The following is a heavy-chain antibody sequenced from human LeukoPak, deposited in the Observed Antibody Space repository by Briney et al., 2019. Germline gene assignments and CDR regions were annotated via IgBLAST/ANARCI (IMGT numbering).Heavy chain of an antibody. D-gene: IGHD6-19*01. CDR2: ISTYNGNA. CDR3: ARARDTSGWYLDAFGV. V-gene: IGHV1-18*01. Sequence: GASVKVSCKASGYTFNRYGLIWVRQAPGQGLEWVGWISTYNGNAHYAQKLQGRVTMTIDTSTSTAYMELRSLRSDDTAVYHCARARDTSGWYLDAFGVWGQGTLVTVSS. CDR1: GYTFNRYG. J-gene: IGHJ3*01.